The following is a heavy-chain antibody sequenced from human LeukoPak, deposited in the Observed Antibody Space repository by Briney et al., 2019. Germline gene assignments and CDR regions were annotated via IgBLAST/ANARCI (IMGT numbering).Heavy chain of an antibody. V-gene: IGHV4-59*01. CDR1: GGSISSYY. Sequence: SETLSLTCTVSGGSISSYYWSWIRQPPGKGLEWIGYIYYSGSTNYNPSLKSRVTISLVTSKNQFSLKLSSVTAADTAVYYCASHDYGDFFDSWGQGTLVTVSS. D-gene: IGHD4-17*01. CDR3: ASHDYGDFFDS. J-gene: IGHJ4*02. CDR2: IYYSGST.